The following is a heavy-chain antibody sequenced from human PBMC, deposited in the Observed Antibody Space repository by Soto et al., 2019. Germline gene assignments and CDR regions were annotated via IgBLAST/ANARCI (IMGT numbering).Heavy chain of an antibody. Sequence: QVQLQESGPGLVKPSETLSLTCTVSGGSISSYYWSWIRQPPGKGLEWIGYIYYSGSTNYNPSLKSRVTISVYTSKNQFSLKLSSVTAADTAVYYCAIINIEYSSSHVVYWGQGTLVTVSS. CDR3: AIINIEYSSSHVVY. D-gene: IGHD6-6*01. J-gene: IGHJ4*02. CDR1: GGSISSYY. V-gene: IGHV4-59*01. CDR2: IYYSGST.